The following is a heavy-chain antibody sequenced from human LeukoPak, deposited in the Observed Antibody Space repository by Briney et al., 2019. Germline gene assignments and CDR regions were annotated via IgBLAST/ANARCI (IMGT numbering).Heavy chain of an antibody. CDR3: ATVTRWTYYFDY. Sequence: PSRTLSLTCTVSGDSITSADYYWSWIRQPPGKGLEWIGYIYYSGGTYYNPSLKSRLTITISADTSKNQFSLNLSSVTAADTAVYYCATVTRWTYYFDYWGQGTLVTVSS. V-gene: IGHV4-30-4*08. J-gene: IGHJ4*02. CDR1: GDSITSADYY. D-gene: IGHD3/OR15-3a*01. CDR2: IYYSGGT.